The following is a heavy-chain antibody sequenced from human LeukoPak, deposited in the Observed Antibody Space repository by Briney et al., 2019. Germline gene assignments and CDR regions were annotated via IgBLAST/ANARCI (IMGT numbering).Heavy chain of an antibody. D-gene: IGHD3-10*01. Sequence: GASVKVSCKASGGTFSSYAISWVRQAPGQGLEWMGWINPNSGGTNYAQKFQGRVTMTRDTSISTAYMELSRLRSDDTAVYYCASALSAPPFLWFGELPLDYWGQGTLVTVSS. J-gene: IGHJ4*02. CDR1: GGTFSSYA. CDR3: ASALSAPPFLWFGELPLDY. V-gene: IGHV1-2*02. CDR2: INPNSGGT.